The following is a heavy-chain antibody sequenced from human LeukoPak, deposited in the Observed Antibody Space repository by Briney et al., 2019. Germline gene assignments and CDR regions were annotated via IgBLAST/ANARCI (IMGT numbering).Heavy chain of an antibody. CDR1: GFTFNIYA. CDR3: AKDPDTYYDYVWGSYRTYYFDY. CDR2: ISDSGGNT. D-gene: IGHD3-16*02. J-gene: IGHJ4*02. Sequence: GGSLRLSCAASGFTFNIYAMSWVRQAPWERLQWVSGISDSGGNTYYADSVRGRFTISRDNSKNTLYLQMNSLRAEDTAVYYCAKDPDTYYDYVWGSYRTYYFDYWGQGTLVTVSS. V-gene: IGHV3-23*01.